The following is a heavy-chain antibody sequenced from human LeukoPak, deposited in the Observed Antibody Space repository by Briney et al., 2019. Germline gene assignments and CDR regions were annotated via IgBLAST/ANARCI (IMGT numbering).Heavy chain of an antibody. V-gene: IGHV3-74*01. J-gene: IGHJ4*02. D-gene: IGHD1-14*01. CDR2: IKSDGRVT. CDR3: ARDHDAVGTTIDH. CDR1: GFTFSSYW. Sequence: GGSLRLSCAASGFTFSSYWMHWVRQAPGEGRVWVSRIKSDGRVTWYADSVKGRFTISRDNAKNMLYLQMNSLRDEDTAVYFCARDHDAVGTTIDHWGQGTLVTVSS.